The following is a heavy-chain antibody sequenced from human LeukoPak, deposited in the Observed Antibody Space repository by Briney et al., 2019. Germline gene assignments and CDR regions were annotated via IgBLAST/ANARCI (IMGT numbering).Heavy chain of an antibody. J-gene: IGHJ4*02. CDR1: GGTFSSYA. CDR2: ITPIFGTA. V-gene: IGHV1-69*05. Sequence: SVKVSCKASGGTFSSYAISWVRQAPGQGLEWMGGITPIFGTANYAQKFQGRVTITTDESTSTAYMELSSLRSEDTAVYYCASMNEGYDSSGYFRVYWGQGTLVTVSS. CDR3: ASMNEGYDSSGYFRVY. D-gene: IGHD3-22*01.